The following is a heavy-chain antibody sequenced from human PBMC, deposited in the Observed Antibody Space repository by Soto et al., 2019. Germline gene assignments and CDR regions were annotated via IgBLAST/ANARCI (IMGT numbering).Heavy chain of an antibody. CDR3: ARDVQQWLVPQVDY. V-gene: IGHV3-48*01. Sequence: GGSLGLSCAASGFTFSSYSMNWVRQAPGKGLEWVSYISSSSSTIYYADSVQGRFTIYRDNAKNSLYLQMNRLRAEDTAVYYWARDVQQWLVPQVDYWGQGTLVTVSS. CDR1: GFTFSSYS. CDR2: ISSSSSTI. D-gene: IGHD6-19*01. J-gene: IGHJ4*02.